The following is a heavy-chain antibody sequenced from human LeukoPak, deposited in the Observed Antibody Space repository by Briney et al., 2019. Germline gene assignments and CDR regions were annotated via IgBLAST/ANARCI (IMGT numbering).Heavy chain of an antibody. V-gene: IGHV4-39*01. J-gene: IGHJ4*02. D-gene: IGHD5-24*01. CDR2: IYYSGST. CDR3: ARHVRRDGYNHFDY. Sequence: SETLSLTCTVSGGSISSYYWSWIRQPPGKGLEWIGSIYYSGSTYYNPSLKSRVTISVDTSKNQFSLKLSSVTAADTAVYYCARHVRRDGYNHFDYWGQGTLVTVSS. CDR1: GGSISSYY.